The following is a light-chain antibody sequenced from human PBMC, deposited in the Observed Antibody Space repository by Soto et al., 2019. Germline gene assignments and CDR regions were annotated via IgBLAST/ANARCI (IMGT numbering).Light chain of an antibody. J-gene: IGKJ1*01. CDR3: QQYGSSPRT. CDR1: QSVSSSY. Sequence: EIVLTQSPGTLSLSPGERATLSCRASQSVSSSYLSWYQQKPGQAPRLLIYGASSRATGIPDRFSGSGSGKNFTFTISSLEPEDFAVYYCQQYGSSPRTFGPGTTVEIK. V-gene: IGKV3-20*01. CDR2: GAS.